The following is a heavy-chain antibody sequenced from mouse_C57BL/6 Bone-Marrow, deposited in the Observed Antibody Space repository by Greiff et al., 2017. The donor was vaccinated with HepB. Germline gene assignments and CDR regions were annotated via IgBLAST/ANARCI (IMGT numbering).Heavy chain of an antibody. V-gene: IGHV1-59*01. CDR1: GYTFTSYW. CDR3: ARERGITTVVGDWFAY. CDR2: IDPSDSYT. J-gene: IGHJ3*01. D-gene: IGHD1-1*01. Sequence: QVQLQQPGAELVRPGTSVKLSCKASGYTFTSYWMHWVKQRPGQGLEWIGVIDPSDSYTNYNQKFKGKATLTVDTSSSTAFMQLSSLTSEDSAVYYCARERGITTVVGDWFAYWGQGTLVTVSA.